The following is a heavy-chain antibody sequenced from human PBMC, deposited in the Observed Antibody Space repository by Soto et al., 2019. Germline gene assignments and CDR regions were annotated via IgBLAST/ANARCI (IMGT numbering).Heavy chain of an antibody. Sequence: SETLSLTCTVSGGSVSSGSYYWSWIRQPPGKGLEWIGYIYYSGSTNYNPSLKSRVTISVDTSKNQFSLKLSSVTAADTAVYYCARGLLAHNRGYYFDYWGQGTLVTVSS. V-gene: IGHV4-61*01. CDR2: IYYSGST. CDR3: ARGLLAHNRGYYFDY. J-gene: IGHJ4*02. D-gene: IGHD2-8*02. CDR1: GGSVSSGSYY.